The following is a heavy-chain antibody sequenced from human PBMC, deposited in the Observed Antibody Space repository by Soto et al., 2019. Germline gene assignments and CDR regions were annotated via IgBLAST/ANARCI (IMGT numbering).Heavy chain of an antibody. D-gene: IGHD1-26*01. V-gene: IGHV1-3*01. J-gene: IGHJ4*02. Sequence: ASVKVSCKVSGYTFTIYTLHWVRQAPGQRLEWMGWINAGNGNTKNSQRFQGRVSFTRDTSATTVSMELSSLRSEDTAVYYCARGGGRSFFDYWGQGALVTVSS. CDR3: ARGGGRSFFDY. CDR1: GYTFTIYT. CDR2: INAGNGNT.